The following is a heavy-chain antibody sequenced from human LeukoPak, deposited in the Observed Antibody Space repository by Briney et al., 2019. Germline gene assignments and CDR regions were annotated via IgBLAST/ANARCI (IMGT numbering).Heavy chain of an antibody. V-gene: IGHV3-33*01. CDR2: IWPDGSNK. CDR1: GFTFSNYG. J-gene: IGHJ4*02. Sequence: PGRSLRLSCAASGFTFSNYGLHWVRQAPGKGLEWVAVIWPDGSNKYYAGSVKGRFTISRDDSKYTLYLQMHSLRADDTGVYYCARDIVNGDYVSAYWGQGTLVTGSS. D-gene: IGHD4-17*01. CDR3: ARDIVNGDYVSAY.